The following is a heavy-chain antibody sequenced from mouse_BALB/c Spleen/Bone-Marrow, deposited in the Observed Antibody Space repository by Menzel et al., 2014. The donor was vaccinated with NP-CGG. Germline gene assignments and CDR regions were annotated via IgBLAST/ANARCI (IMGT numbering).Heavy chain of an antibody. Sequence: VQLVESGAELVKPGASVKLSCKASGYTFTTYWMHWVRLRPGQGFEWIGEINPSNGGTKNNEKFKRKATLTVDKSSSTAYMQLSSLTSEDSAVYYCTIEYGITTKDCYALDYWGQGTSVTVSS. J-gene: IGHJ4*01. V-gene: IGHV1S16*01. CDR3: TIEYGITTKDCYALDY. CDR2: INPSNGGT. CDR1: GYTFTTYW. D-gene: IGHD2-4*01.